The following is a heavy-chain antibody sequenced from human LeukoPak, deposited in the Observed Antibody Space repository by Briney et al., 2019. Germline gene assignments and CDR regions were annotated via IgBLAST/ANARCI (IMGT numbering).Heavy chain of an antibody. CDR3: TTDGGLLLNFRPYYMDV. D-gene: IGHD2-21*02. Sequence: GGSLRLSCAASGFTFSSYAMSWVRQAPGKGLEWVSAISGSGGGTYYADSVKGRFTISRDNSKNTLYLQMNSLRAEDTAVYYCTTDGGLLLNFRPYYMDVWGKGTTVTISS. CDR2: ISGSGGGT. CDR1: GFTFSSYA. V-gene: IGHV3-23*01. J-gene: IGHJ6*03.